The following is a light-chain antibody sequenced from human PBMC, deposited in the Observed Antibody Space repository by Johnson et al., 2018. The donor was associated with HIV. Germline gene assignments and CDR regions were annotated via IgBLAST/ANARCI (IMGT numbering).Light chain of an antibody. Sequence: QAVLTQPPSVSAAPGQKVTISCSGSNSNIGSYYVSWYQQVPGTAPKLLIFQNDKRPSGIHDRSSGSKSGMSATLGITGLQTGDEDDYYCGTWDNSLSAVCGTGTKVTVL. CDR3: GTWDNSLSAV. J-gene: IGLJ1*01. CDR1: NSNIGSYY. CDR2: QND. V-gene: IGLV1-51*02.